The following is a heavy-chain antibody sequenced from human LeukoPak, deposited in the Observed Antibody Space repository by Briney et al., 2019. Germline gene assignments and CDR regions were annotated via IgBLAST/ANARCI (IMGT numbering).Heavy chain of an antibody. V-gene: IGHV3-9*01. Sequence: GGSLRLSCAGSGFIFNNYATNWVQQPPGKGLEGVSGNSWTSGSIDYADSVKGRFTISRDNAKNSLYLQMNSLRVEDTAFYYCAKDNRRHYTSGPNPDSLHWGQGALVTVSS. CDR3: AKDNRRHYTSGPNPDSLH. CDR1: GFIFNNYA. J-gene: IGHJ4*02. CDR2: NSWTSGSI. D-gene: IGHD6-19*01.